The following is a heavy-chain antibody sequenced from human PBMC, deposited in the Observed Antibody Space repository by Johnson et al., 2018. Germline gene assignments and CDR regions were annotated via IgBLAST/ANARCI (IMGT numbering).Heavy chain of an antibody. CDR3: KRDRFSMPRGFLNYDGMDV. CDR2: IHYSGST. D-gene: IGHD3-10*01. J-gene: IGHJ6*02. Sequence: QVQLQESGPGLVKPSETLSLTCTVSGGSMTNYYWSWIRQSPGKGLEWIGYIHYSGSTNYNPSVKSRVTISLDTSNNQFFLNLHSWTPGDTALYFCKRDRFSMPRGFLNYDGMDVWGQGTTVTVSS. CDR1: GGSMTNYY. V-gene: IGHV4-59*01.